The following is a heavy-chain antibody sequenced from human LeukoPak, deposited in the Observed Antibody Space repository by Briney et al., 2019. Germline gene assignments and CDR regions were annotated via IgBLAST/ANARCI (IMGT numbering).Heavy chain of an antibody. Sequence: TGGSLRLSCAASGFTFSSYAMSWVRQAPGKGLEWVSAISGSGGSTYYADSVKGRFTISRDNAKNTVYLEMNSLSVEDTATYYCIRDFRSADLWGQGTLVTVTS. CDR3: IRDFRSADL. CDR1: GFTFSSYA. V-gene: IGHV3-23*01. J-gene: IGHJ5*02. D-gene: IGHD5-24*01. CDR2: ISGSGGST.